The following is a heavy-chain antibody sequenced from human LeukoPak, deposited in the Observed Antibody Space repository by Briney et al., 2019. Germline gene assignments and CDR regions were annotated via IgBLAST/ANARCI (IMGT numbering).Heavy chain of an antibody. D-gene: IGHD2-2*01. V-gene: IGHV1-69*05. Sequence: SVKVPCKASGGTFSSYAISWVRQAPGQGLEWMGGIIPIFGTANYAQKFQGRVTITTDESTSTAYMELRSLRSDDTAVYYCARVPVDAFDYWGQGTLVTVSS. J-gene: IGHJ4*02. CDR1: GGTFSSYA. CDR3: ARVPVDAFDY. CDR2: IIPIFGTA.